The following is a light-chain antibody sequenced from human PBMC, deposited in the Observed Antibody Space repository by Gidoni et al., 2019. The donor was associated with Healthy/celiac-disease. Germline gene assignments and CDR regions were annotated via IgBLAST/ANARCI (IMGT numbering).Light chain of an antibody. J-gene: IGKJ1*01. CDR3: QQYNSYSWT. CDR1: QRISSW. CDR2: KAS. V-gene: IGKV1-5*03. Sequence: DIQMTQSPSTLSASVGDRVTITCRPSQRISSWLAWYQQKPGKAPKLLIYKASSLESGVPSRFSGSGSGTEFTLTISSLQPDDFATYYCQQYNSYSWTFGQGTKVEI.